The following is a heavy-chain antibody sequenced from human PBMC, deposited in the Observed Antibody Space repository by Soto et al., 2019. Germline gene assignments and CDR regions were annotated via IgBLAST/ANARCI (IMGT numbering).Heavy chain of an antibody. CDR2: IYSSGST. Sequence: SETLSLTCTVSGGSISSSSYYWNWIRQSPGKGLEWIGYIYSSGSTHYNPSLQNRVTISIDTSKNQVSLKVNSVTAADTAVYYCASDSSGSYYFDYWGQGTLVTVSS. J-gene: IGHJ4*02. CDR1: GGSISSSSYY. D-gene: IGHD6-19*01. CDR3: ASDSSGSYYFDY. V-gene: IGHV4-61*01.